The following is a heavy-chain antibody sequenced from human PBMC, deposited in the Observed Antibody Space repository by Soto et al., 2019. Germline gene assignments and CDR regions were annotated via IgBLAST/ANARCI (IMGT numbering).Heavy chain of an antibody. CDR2: IRGSVGTT. CDR3: AKDFYGDNPEYFGS. V-gene: IGHV3-23*01. CDR1: EFTFSSSA. Sequence: EVQLLESGGGLVQPGGSLRLSCAASEFTFSSSAMGWVRQAPGKGLEWVSGIRGSVGTTYYADSVEGGFTISSDNSKNTLYLRMTGLRAEDTAVYYCAKDFYGDNPEYFGSWGQGTRVTVSS. J-gene: IGHJ4*02. D-gene: IGHD4-17*01.